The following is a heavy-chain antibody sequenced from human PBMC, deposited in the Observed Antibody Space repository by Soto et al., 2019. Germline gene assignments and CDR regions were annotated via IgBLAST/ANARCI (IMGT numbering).Heavy chain of an antibody. Sequence: SQTLSLTCANSGDSVSSSSVTWNWIRQSPSRGLEWLGRTYYRSKWYNDYAESVKSRITINPDTSKNQFSLHLNSVTPEDAAVYYCVRLIGNSWLDFWGQGPLVTVSS. J-gene: IGHJ5*01. D-gene: IGHD1-26*01. CDR1: GDSVSSSSVT. V-gene: IGHV6-1*01. CDR2: TYYRSKWYN. CDR3: VRLIGNSWLDF.